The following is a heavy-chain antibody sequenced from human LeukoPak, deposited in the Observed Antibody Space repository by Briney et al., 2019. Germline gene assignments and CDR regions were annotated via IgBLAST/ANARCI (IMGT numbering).Heavy chain of an antibody. CDR2: IYYSGST. CDR3: ARHGVVVVTAMTSDNWFDP. V-gene: IGHV4-39*01. J-gene: IGHJ5*02. CDR1: GGSISSSSYY. Sequence: SETLSLTCTVSGGSISSSSYYWGWIRQPPGKGLEWIGSIYYSGSTYYNPSLKSRVTISVDTSKNQFSLKLSSVTAADTAVYYCARHGVVVVTAMTSDNWFDPWGQGTLVTVSS. D-gene: IGHD2-21*02.